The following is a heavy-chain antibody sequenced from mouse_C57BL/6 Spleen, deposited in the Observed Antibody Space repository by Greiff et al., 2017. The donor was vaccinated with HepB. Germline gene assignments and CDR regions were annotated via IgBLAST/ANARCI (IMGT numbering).Heavy chain of an antibody. Sequence: EVQGVESGPELVKPGASVKIPCKASGYTFTDYNMDWVKQSHGKSLEWIGDINPNNGGTIYNQKFKGKATLTVDKSSSTAYMELRSLTSEDTAVYYCARGGNYYGSTWFAYWGQGTLVTVSA. CDR1: GYTFTDYN. J-gene: IGHJ3*01. CDR2: INPNNGGT. D-gene: IGHD1-1*01. V-gene: IGHV1-18*01. CDR3: ARGGNYYGSTWFAY.